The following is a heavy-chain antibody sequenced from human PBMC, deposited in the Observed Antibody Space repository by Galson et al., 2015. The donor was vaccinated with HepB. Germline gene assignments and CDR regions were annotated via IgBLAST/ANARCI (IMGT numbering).Heavy chain of an antibody. CDR2: IYYSGST. J-gene: IGHJ5*02. Sequence: ETLSLTCTVSGGSISSSSYYWGWIRQPPGKGLEWIGSIYYSGSTYYNPSLKSRVTISVDTSKNQFSLKLSSVTAADTAVYYCASRYCSGGSCYGARFDPWGQGTLVTVSS. D-gene: IGHD2-15*01. V-gene: IGHV4-39*01. CDR1: GGSISSSSYY. CDR3: ASRYCSGGSCYGARFDP.